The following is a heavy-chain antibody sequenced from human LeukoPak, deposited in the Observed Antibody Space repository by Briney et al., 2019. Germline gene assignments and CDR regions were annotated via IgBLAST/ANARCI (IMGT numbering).Heavy chain of an antibody. V-gene: IGHV3-21*01. Sequence: GGSLRLSCAGSGFTFSTYSIHRVRQAPGKGLEWVSSISSDGGYIYYADSVKGRFTISRDNAKNSVYLQMKSLRAEDTAVYYCARGNAPLPFDYWGQGTLVTVSS. CDR2: ISSDGGYI. CDR1: GFTFSTYS. CDR3: ARGNAPLPFDY. J-gene: IGHJ4*02. D-gene: IGHD2-2*01.